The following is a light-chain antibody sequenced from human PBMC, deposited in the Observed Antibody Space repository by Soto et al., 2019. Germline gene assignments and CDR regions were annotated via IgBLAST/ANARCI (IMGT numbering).Light chain of an antibody. V-gene: IGKV3-15*01. CDR3: QQYNNWPGWA. Sequence: EIVMTQSPVTLSVSPGERVTLSCRASQSFSSNLAWYQQKPGQAPRLLIYGASTRATGIPARFSGSGSGAEFTRTISSLQSEDFAVYYCQQYNNWPGWAFGQGTKVE. CDR2: GAS. CDR1: QSFSSN. J-gene: IGKJ1*01.